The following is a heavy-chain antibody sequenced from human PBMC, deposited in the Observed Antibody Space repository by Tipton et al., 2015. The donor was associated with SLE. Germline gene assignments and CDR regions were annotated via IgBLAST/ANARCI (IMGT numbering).Heavy chain of an antibody. Sequence: SLRLSCAASGFTFSLYWMHWVRQAPGKGLEWVANIKQDGREKYYVESVKGRFTISRDNAKNSLDLQMNSLRAEDTAVYYCARDSVIVGSWGSYFDYWGQGTLVTVSS. CDR2: IKQDGREK. D-gene: IGHD1-26*01. CDR1: GFTFSLYW. V-gene: IGHV3-7*01. CDR3: ARDSVIVGSWGSYFDY. J-gene: IGHJ4*02.